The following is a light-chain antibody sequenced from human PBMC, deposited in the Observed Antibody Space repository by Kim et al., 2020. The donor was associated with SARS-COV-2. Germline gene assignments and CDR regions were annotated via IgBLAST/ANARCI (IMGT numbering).Light chain of an antibody. CDR2: SAF. Sequence: IQLTQSPSSLSASVGDTVTITCRASQSINSKLAWYQQRPGKAPNLLIYSAFTLHSGVPSRFSGSGSGTDFTLTITSLQPEDFATYHCQQHHSYPLTFGGGTKVDIK. J-gene: IGKJ4*01. CDR3: QQHHSYPLT. CDR1: QSINSK. V-gene: IGKV1-9*01.